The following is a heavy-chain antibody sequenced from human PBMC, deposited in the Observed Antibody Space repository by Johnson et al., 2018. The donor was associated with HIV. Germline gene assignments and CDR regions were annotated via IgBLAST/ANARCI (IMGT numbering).Heavy chain of an antibody. J-gene: IGHJ3*02. CDR3: AKVPPSRGPDAFDI. V-gene: IGHV3-13*01. CDR2: IGVAGDT. Sequence: VQLVESGGGLVQPGGSLRLSCAASGFTFSSYDMHWVRQATGKGLEWVSAIGVAGDTYYAGSVRGRFTISRENAKNSLYLQMNSLRAEDTAVYYCAKVPPSRGPDAFDIWGQ. CDR1: GFTFSSYD.